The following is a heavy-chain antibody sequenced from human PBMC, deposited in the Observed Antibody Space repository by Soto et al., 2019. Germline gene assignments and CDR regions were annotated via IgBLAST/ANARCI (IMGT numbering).Heavy chain of an antibody. CDR2: ISSSSSYT. Sequence: QVQLVESGGGLVKPGGSLRLSCAASGFTFSDYYMSWIRQAPGKGLEWVSYISSSSSYTNYADSVKGRFTISRDNAKNSLYLQTNSLRAEDTAVYYCARGQLVYYYYGMDVWGQGTTVTVSS. J-gene: IGHJ6*02. CDR3: ARGQLVYYYYGMDV. D-gene: IGHD6-6*01. CDR1: GFTFSDYY. V-gene: IGHV3-11*06.